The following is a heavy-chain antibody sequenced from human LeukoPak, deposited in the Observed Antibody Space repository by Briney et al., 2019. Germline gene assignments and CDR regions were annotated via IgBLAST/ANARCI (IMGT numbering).Heavy chain of an antibody. J-gene: IGHJ4*02. CDR2: IYPNGGT. V-gene: IGHV4-4*07. CDR1: GGSITGYY. Sequence: SETLSLTCAVSGGSITGYYWSWIRQPAGKGLEWIGRIYPNGGTNYNPSLKSRATMSVDTSKNQFSLKLTSVTAADTAMYYCARTKRTSHYYFDYWGQGTLATVSS. D-gene: IGHD2-2*01. CDR3: ARTKRTSHYYFDY.